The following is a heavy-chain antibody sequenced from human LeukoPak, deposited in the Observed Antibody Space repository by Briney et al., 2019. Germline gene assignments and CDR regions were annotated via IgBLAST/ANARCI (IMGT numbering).Heavy chain of an antibody. CDR3: AKDRPNYFGTNGHYYRRDGDF. D-gene: IGHD3-22*01. CDR1: EFTFSIYA. J-gene: IGHJ4*02. Sequence: GGSLRLSCAASEFTFSIYAMSWVRQAPGRGLEWVASITSTGESTWYAGSVKGRFTISRDNSRYTVYLQMNSLRAEDTAIYYCAKDRPNYFGTNGHYYRRDGDFWGQGTLVTVSS. CDR2: ITSTGEST. V-gene: IGHV3-23*01.